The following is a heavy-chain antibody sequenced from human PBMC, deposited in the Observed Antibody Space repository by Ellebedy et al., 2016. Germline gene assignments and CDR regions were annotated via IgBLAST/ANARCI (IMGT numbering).Heavy chain of an antibody. CDR2: INPNSGGT. J-gene: IGHJ4*02. V-gene: IGHV1-2*04. CDR1: GYTFTSYA. D-gene: IGHD3-16*02. CDR3: AREQFQSYYFDY. Sequence: ASVKVSCKASGYTFTSYAMNWVRQAPGQGLEWMGWINPNSGGTNYAQKFQGWVTMTRDTSISTAYMELSRLRSDDTAVYYCAREQFQSYYFDYWGQGTLVTVSS.